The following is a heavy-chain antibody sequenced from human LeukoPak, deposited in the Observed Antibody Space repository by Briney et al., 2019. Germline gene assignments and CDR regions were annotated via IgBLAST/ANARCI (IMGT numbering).Heavy chain of an antibody. V-gene: IGHV4-31*03. CDR1: GGSISSGGYY. J-gene: IGHJ5*02. CDR3: AREVGGYDFGGWFDP. Sequence: SETLSLTCTVSGGSISSGGYYWSRIRQHPGKGLEWIGYIYYSGSTYYNPSLKSRVTISVDTSKNQFSLKLSSVTAADTAVYYCAREVGGYDFGGWFDPWGQGTLVTVSS. CDR2: IYYSGST. D-gene: IGHD5-12*01.